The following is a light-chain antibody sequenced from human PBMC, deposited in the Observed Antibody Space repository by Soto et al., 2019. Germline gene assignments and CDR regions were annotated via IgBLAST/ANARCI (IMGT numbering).Light chain of an antibody. J-gene: IGKJ1*01. Sequence: DVVVTQSPLSLPVALGQPASISCKSSRGLVYSDGNTFLNWFHQRPVQSPRRLICQVSKRDSGVPDRFSGSGSGTDFTLKISRVEGEDVGVYYCMRGTHWPWTFGQGTKVEIK. CDR1: RGLVYSDGNTF. V-gene: IGKV2-30*01. CDR3: MRGTHWPWT. CDR2: QVS.